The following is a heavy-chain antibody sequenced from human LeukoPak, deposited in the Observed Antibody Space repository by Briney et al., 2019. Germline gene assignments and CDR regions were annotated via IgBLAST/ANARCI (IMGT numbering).Heavy chain of an antibody. V-gene: IGHV3-48*04. CDR1: GFTFSSYW. CDR2: ISSSGSTI. CDR3: ARGDLLWFGTPDDDY. J-gene: IGHJ4*02. D-gene: IGHD3-10*01. Sequence: GGSLRLSCAASGFTFSSYWMHWVRQAPGKGLEWVSYISSSGSTIYYADSVKGRFTISRDNAKNSLYLQMNSLRAEDTAVYYCARGDLLWFGTPDDDYWGQGTLVTVSS.